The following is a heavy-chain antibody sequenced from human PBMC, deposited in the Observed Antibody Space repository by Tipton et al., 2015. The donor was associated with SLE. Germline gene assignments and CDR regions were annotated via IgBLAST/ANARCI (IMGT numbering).Heavy chain of an antibody. D-gene: IGHD6-13*01. CDR1: GGSISTTSYY. CDR3: ARVVYSFSDAFDI. J-gene: IGHJ3*02. CDR2: IYHDGST. V-gene: IGHV4-39*07. Sequence: TLSLTCSVSGGSISTTSYYWGWIRQPPGKGLEWIANIYHDGSTYYNPSLKSRVTISVDTSKNQFSLRLTSLTAADTAVYYCARVVYSFSDAFDIWGQGTLVTVSS.